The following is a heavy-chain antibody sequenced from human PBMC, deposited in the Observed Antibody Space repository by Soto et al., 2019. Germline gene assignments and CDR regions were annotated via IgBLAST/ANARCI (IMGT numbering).Heavy chain of an antibody. CDR2: IYHTGTT. V-gene: IGHV4-31*03. D-gene: IGHD7-27*01. J-gene: IGHJ6*02. Sequence: SETLSLTCTVSGGSFSSNNFYWSWIRQFPGKGLEWIGYIYHTGTTYYSPSFESRVTISLDTSNNQFSLRLASVTAADTATYYCVKDPGPPRNYFYDTAVWGQGITVTVSS. CDR3: VKDPGPPRNYFYDTAV. CDR1: GGSFSSNNFY.